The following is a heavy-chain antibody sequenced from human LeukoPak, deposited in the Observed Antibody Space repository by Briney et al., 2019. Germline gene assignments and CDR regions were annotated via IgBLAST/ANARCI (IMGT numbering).Heavy chain of an antibody. CDR3: ARANGGYSYGYPDY. Sequence: GGSLRLSCAASGCTFSSYEMNWVRQAPGKGPEWVSYIHISGSPIYYADSVKCRFTISRDNAKNSLFLQMNSLRAEDTDIYYCARANGGYSYGYPDYWGQGTLVTVSS. D-gene: IGHD5-18*01. V-gene: IGHV3-48*03. CDR2: IHISGSPI. CDR1: GCTFSSYE. J-gene: IGHJ4*02.